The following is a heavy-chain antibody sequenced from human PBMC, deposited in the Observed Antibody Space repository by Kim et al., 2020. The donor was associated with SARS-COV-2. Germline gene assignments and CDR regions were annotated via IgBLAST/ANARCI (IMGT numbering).Heavy chain of an antibody. D-gene: IGHD3-10*01. J-gene: IGHJ4*02. Sequence: EDAASVKGRFTISRDDSKSIAYLQMNSLKTEDTAVYYCTGTMVRGWHVDYWGQGTLVTVSS. V-gene: IGHV3-49*02. CDR3: TGTMVRGWHVDY.